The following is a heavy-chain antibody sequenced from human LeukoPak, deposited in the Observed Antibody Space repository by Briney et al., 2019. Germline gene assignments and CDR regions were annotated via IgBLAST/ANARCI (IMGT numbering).Heavy chain of an antibody. CDR3: ARHAAAYDY. J-gene: IGHJ4*02. V-gene: IGHV4-59*01. D-gene: IGHD6-13*01. CDR1: GGSISSYY. CDR2: IYYSGST. Sequence: SETLSLTCTVSGGSISSYYWSWIRQLPGKGLEWIGYIYYSGSTNYNPSLKSRVTISVDTSKNQFSLKLSSVTAADTAVYYCARHAAAYDYWGQGTLVTVSS.